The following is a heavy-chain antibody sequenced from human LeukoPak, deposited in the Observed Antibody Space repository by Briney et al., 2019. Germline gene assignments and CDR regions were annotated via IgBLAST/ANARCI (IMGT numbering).Heavy chain of an antibody. J-gene: IGHJ4*02. Sequence: PSETLSLTCAVYGGSFSGYYWSWTRQPPGKGLEWIGEIYHSGSTNYDPSLKSRVTISIDTSKNQFSLELTSVTAADTAVYYCASPPRYSSGWYLTWGQGTLVTVSS. CDR1: GGSFSGYY. D-gene: IGHD6-19*01. CDR2: IYHSGST. CDR3: ASPPRYSSGWYLT. V-gene: IGHV4-34*01.